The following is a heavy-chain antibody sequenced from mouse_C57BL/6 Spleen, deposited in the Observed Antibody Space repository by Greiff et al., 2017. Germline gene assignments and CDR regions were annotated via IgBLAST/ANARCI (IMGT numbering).Heavy chain of an antibody. Sequence: EVHLVESGGGLVKPGGSLKLSCAASGFTFSSYTMSWVRQTPEKRLEWVATISGGGGNTYYPDSVKGRFTISRDNAKNTLYLQMSSLRSEDTALYYCARHSKEYAMDYWGQGTSVTVSS. CDR2: ISGGGGNT. J-gene: IGHJ4*01. V-gene: IGHV5-9*01. CDR3: ARHSKEYAMDY. CDR1: GFTFSSYT. D-gene: IGHD2-5*01.